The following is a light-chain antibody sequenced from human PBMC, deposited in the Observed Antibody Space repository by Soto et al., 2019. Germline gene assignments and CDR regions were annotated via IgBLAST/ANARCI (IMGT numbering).Light chain of an antibody. CDR3: SSYAGSNNPHV. Sequence: QSALTQPPSASGSPGQSVTISCTGTSSDVGGYNYVSWYQQHPGKAPKLMIYEVSKRPSGVPDRFSGSKSGNTASLTVSGLQAEDEADDYCSSYAGSNNPHVFGTGTKLTVL. CDR1: SSDVGGYNY. CDR2: EVS. J-gene: IGLJ1*01. V-gene: IGLV2-8*01.